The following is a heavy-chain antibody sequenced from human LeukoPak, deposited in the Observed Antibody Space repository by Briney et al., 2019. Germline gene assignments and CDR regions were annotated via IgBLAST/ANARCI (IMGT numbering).Heavy chain of an antibody. CDR2: ISGGDGST. Sequence: GGSLRLSCAASGFTFDDYGMSWVRQVPGKGLKWVSSISGGDGSTYHANSVKGRFTISRDNSKNTLYLQMNSLRAEDTAVYYCAKSGPSRFDYWSQGTLVTVSS. D-gene: IGHD6-25*01. CDR3: AKSGPSRFDY. J-gene: IGHJ4*02. CDR1: GFTFDDYG. V-gene: IGHV3-23*01.